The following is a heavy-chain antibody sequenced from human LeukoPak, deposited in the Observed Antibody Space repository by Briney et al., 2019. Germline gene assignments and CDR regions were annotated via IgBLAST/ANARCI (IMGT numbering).Heavy chain of an antibody. CDR3: ARVGMTTVTF. J-gene: IGHJ4*02. CDR1: GFTFSSYA. CDR2: ISYDGSNK. V-gene: IGHV3-30-3*01. D-gene: IGHD4-17*01. Sequence: GRSLRLSCAASGFTFSSYAMHWVRQAPGKGLEWVAVISYDGSNKYYADSVKGRFTISRDNAKNTLYLQMNSLRAEDTALYYCARVGMTTVTFWGQGTLVTVSS.